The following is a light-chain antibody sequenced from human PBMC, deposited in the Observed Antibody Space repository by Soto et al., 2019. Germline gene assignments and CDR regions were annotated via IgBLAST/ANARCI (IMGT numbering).Light chain of an antibody. CDR3: SSYTSSSTDV. V-gene: IGLV2-14*01. Sequence: QSALTQPASGSGSPGQSITISCTGTSSDVGFSNYVFWYQQHPGKAPKLIISDVSNRPSGVSNRFSGSKSGNTASLTISGLQAEDEADYYCSSYTSSSTDVFGTGTKLTVL. CDR2: DVS. CDR1: SSDVGFSNY. J-gene: IGLJ1*01.